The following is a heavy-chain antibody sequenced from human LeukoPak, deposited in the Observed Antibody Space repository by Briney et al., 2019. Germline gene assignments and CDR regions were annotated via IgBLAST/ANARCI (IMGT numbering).Heavy chain of an antibody. CDR2: IYYSGST. Sequence: PSETLSLTCTVSGGSISSSSYYWGWIRQPPGKGLEWIGSIYYSGSTYYNPSLKSRVTISVDTSKNQFSLKLSSVTAADTAVYYCARFPYYDFWSGYYPYFDYWGQGTLVTVSS. V-gene: IGHV4-39*01. D-gene: IGHD3-3*01. CDR1: GGSISSSSYY. CDR3: ARFPYYDFWSGYYPYFDY. J-gene: IGHJ4*02.